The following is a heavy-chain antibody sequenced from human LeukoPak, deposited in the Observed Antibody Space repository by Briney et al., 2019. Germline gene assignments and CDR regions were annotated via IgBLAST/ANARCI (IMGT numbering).Heavy chain of an antibody. D-gene: IGHD5-18*01. J-gene: IGHJ4*02. Sequence: ASVKVSCKASGYTFTGHYMHWVRQAPGQGLEWMGWINPNSGGTNYAQRFQGRVTMTRDTSISTAYMELSRLRSDDTAVYYCARGGQLWLLGDENFDYWGQGTLVTVSS. CDR1: GYTFTGHY. CDR2: INPNSGGT. CDR3: ARGGQLWLLGDENFDY. V-gene: IGHV1-2*02.